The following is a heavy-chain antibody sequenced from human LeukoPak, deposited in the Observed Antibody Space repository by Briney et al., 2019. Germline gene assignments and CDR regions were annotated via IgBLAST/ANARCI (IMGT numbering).Heavy chain of an antibody. CDR3: ARGRSLLAYCGGDCYSEYFDY. V-gene: IGHV4-31*03. D-gene: IGHD2-21*02. Sequence: PSETLSLTCTVSGGSISSGGYYWSWIRQHPGKGLEWIGYIYYSGSTYYNPSLKSRVTISVDTSKNQFSLKLSSVTAADTAVYYCARGRSLLAYCGGDCYSEYFDYWGQGTLVTVSS. CDR1: GGSISSGGYY. CDR2: IYYSGST. J-gene: IGHJ4*02.